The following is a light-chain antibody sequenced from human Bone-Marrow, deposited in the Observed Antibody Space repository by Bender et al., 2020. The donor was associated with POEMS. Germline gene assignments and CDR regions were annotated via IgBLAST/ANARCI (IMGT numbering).Light chain of an antibody. CDR1: SSNTGSGYD. V-gene: IGLV1-40*01. CDR2: GYN. Sequence: QSVLTQPPSVSGAPGQRVTISCTGSSSNTGSGYDINWYQHLPGTAPKLLIYGYNNRPSGVPDRFSGSKSGTSASLAITGLQADDEADYYCQSYDNSLSGVIFGGGTKLTVL. J-gene: IGLJ2*01. CDR3: QSYDNSLSGVI.